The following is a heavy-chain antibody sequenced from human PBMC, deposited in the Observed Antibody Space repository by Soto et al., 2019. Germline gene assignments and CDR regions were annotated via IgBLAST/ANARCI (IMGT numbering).Heavy chain of an antibody. CDR3: AIVVVVPAARYFDY. CDR2: IDPSDSYT. V-gene: IGHV5-10-1*01. D-gene: IGHD2-2*01. CDR1: GYSFTSYW. Sequence: PGESLKISCKGSGYSFTSYWISWVRQMPGKGLEWMGRIDPSDSYTNYSPSFQGHVTISADKSISTAYLQWSSLKASDTAMYYCAIVVVVPAARYFDYWGQGTLVTVSS. J-gene: IGHJ4*02.